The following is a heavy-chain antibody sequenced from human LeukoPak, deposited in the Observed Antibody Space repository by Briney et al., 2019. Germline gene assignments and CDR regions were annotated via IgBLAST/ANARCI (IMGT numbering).Heavy chain of an antibody. D-gene: IGHD3-10*01. CDR3: AKDRNTRVRGVMSPLDP. CDR2: ISGSGGST. CDR1: GFTFSSYA. Sequence: GSLRLFCAASGFTFSSYAMSWVRQARGKGLEWVSAISGSGGSTFYADSVEGRFTISRDNSKNTLYLQMYGLRAEDTAVNYCAKDRNTRVRGVMSPLDPWGQGTLVTVSS. V-gene: IGHV3-23*01. J-gene: IGHJ5*02.